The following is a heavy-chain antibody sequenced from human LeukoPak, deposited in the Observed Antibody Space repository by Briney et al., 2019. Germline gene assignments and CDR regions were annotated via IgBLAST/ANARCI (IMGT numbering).Heavy chain of an antibody. Sequence: ASVTVSCKASVYTFTIYDINWVRQATGQGLEWMGWMNPNSGNTGYAQEFQGRVTMTRDTSISTAYMELSSLTSEDTAVYYCARRKPTSGAQYWFDPWGQGTLVTVSS. CDR1: VYTFTIYD. CDR2: MNPNSGNT. V-gene: IGHV1-8*01. CDR3: ARRKPTSGAQYWFDP. D-gene: IGHD3-10*01. J-gene: IGHJ5*02.